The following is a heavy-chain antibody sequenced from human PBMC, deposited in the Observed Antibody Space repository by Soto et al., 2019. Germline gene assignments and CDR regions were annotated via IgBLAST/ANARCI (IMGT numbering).Heavy chain of an antibody. J-gene: IGHJ4*02. V-gene: IGHV4-4*07. CDR2: IYSSGST. Sequence: SETLSLTCSVSGGSITNSYWSWIRQPAGKGLEWIGRIYSSGSTNYNPSLKSRVTMSVDTSKNQFSLKLTSVTAADTAIYYCAKDLGNSYFDYWGQGTLVTVS. D-gene: IGHD3-16*01. CDR1: GGSITNSY. CDR3: AKDLGNSYFDY.